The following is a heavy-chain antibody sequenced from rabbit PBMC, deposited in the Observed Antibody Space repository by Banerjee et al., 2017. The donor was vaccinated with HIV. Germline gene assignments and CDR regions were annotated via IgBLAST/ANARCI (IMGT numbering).Heavy chain of an antibody. D-gene: IGHD6-1*01. CDR2: IYSSNGDK. CDR3: ARDRDGDAPYNL. V-gene: IGHV1S47*01. CDR1: GSDISSNA. J-gene: IGHJ4*01. Sequence: QEQLVESGGGLVQPEGSLTLTCKASGSDISSNAMCWVRQAPGKGLELIACIYSSNGDKWYASWVNGRFTISRSTSLNTVDLKMTSLTVADTATYFCARDRDGDAPYNLRGPGTLVTVS.